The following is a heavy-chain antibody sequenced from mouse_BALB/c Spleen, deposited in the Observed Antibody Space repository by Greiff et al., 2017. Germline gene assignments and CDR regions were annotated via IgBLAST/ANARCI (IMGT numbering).Heavy chain of an antibody. J-gene: IGHJ4*01. CDR3: ARHARATSYYYAMDY. CDR1: GFAFSSYD. Sequence: DVHLVESGGGLVKPGGSLKLSCAASGFAFSSYDMSWVRQTPEKRLEWVAYISSGGGSTYYPDTVKGRFTISRDNATNTLYLQMSSLKSEDTAMYYCARHARATSYYYAMDYWGQGTSVTVSS. CDR2: ISSGGGST. D-gene: IGHD3-1*01. V-gene: IGHV5-12-1*01.